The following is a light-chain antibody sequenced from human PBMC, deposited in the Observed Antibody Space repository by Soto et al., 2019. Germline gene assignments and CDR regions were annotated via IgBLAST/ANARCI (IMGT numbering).Light chain of an antibody. CDR2: DAS. V-gene: IGKV1-5*01. CDR1: QSFSSW. J-gene: IGKJ1*01. CDR3: QRYNSYPET. Sequence: DIQMTQSPSTLSASVGDRVTITCRASQSFSSWLAWYQQKPRKAPKLLIYDASNLESGVPSRFSGSASGTEFTLTISSLQPDDFATYYCQRYNSYPETFGQGTKVEIK.